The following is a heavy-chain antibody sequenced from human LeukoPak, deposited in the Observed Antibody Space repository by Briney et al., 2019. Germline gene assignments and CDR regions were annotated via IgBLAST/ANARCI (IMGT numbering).Heavy chain of an antibody. CDR2: ISGSGGST. V-gene: IGHV3-23*01. D-gene: IGHD5-18*01. CDR3: AKAPRIQLWFDY. Sequence: GESLRLSCAASGFTFSSSVVSWVRQAPGTGLEWISAISGSGGSTYYADSVRGRFTISRDNSKSTLYLQMNSLRAEDTAVYFCAKAPRIQLWFDYWGQGTLVTVSS. J-gene: IGHJ4*02. CDR1: GFTFSSSV.